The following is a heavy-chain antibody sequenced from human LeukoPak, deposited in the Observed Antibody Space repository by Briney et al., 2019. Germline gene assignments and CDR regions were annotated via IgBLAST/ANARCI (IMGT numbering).Heavy chain of an antibody. Sequence: GSSVKVSCKASGGTFSSYAISWVRQAPGQGLEWMGGIIPIFGTANYAQKFQGRVTITTDESTSTAYMELRSLRSDDTAVYYCARSPDVLLWFGDPSLDYWGQGTLVTVSS. J-gene: IGHJ4*02. V-gene: IGHV1-69*05. D-gene: IGHD3-10*01. CDR2: IIPIFGTA. CDR1: GGTFSSYA. CDR3: ARSPDVLLWFGDPSLDY.